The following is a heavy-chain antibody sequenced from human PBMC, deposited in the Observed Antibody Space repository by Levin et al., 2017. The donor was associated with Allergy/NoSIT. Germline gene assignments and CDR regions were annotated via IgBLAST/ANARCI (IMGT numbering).Heavy chain of an antibody. V-gene: IGHV3-30*18. D-gene: IGHD6-19*01. J-gene: IGHJ4*02. CDR1: GFTFSSYG. Sequence: PGGSLRLSCAASGFTFSSYGMHWVRQAPGKGLEWVAVISYDGSNKYYADSVKGRFTISRDNSKNTLYLQMNSLRAEDTAVYYCAKEGVAVAGSPYYFDYWGQGTLVTVSS. CDR2: ISYDGSNK. CDR3: AKEGVAVAGSPYYFDY.